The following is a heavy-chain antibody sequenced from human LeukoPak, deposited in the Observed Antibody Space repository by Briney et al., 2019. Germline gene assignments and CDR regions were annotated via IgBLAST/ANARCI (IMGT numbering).Heavy chain of an antibody. J-gene: IGHJ5*01. CDR2: INPNSGAT. CDR1: VYTFTGYY. Sequence: GASVKVSCKASVYTFTGYYMYWVRQAPGQGLEWMGWINPNSGATNNAQKFQGRVTMTRDTYISTAYMEMSRMRSDDTAVSYCARDNGSGSHLLNWFDSWRRGNLVTVSS. D-gene: IGHD3-10*01. CDR3: ARDNGSGSHLLNWFDS. V-gene: IGHV1-2*02.